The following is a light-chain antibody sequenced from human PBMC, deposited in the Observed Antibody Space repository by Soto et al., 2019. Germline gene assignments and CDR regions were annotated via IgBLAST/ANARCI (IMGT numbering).Light chain of an antibody. V-gene: IGKV3-11*01. CDR3: QQYNNWPPTWT. Sequence: EIVLTQSPATLSLSPGEGVTLSCRASQSVSNSLAWYQQKPVQPPRLLIYGASSRATGIPDRFSGSGSGTDFTLTINRLEPEDFAVYYCQQYNNWPPTWTFGQGTKVDIK. CDR1: QSVSNS. CDR2: GAS. J-gene: IGKJ1*01.